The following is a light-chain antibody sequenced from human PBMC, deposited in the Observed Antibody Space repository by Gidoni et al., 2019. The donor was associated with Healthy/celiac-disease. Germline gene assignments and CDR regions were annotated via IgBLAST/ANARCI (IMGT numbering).Light chain of an antibody. J-gene: IGKJ3*01. CDR3: MQRIESLFT. CDR2: TPS. CDR1: QSLLDSDDGTTY. V-gene: IGKV2-40*01. Sequence: DIVMTQTPLSLPVTPGEPASISCRSSQSLLDSDDGTTYLDWYLQKPGQSPQLLIYTPSYRASGVPDRFSGSGSGTDFTLKISRVEAEDVGVYYCMQRIESLFTFGPGTKVDIK.